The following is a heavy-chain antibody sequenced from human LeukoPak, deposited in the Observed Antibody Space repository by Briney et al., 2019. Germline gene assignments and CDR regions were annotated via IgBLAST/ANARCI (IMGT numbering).Heavy chain of an antibody. V-gene: IGHV3-7*03. CDR2: IKQDGSEK. CDR3: ARGLRWPDF. CDR1: GFIFSSDW. J-gene: IGHJ4*02. Sequence: GGSLRLSCAASGFIFSSDWMNWVRQAPGEGLEWVANIKQDGSEKYYVASVKGRFTISRDNAKNSLYLQMNSLRADDPAVYYCARGLRWPDFGGQGTLVTVSS. D-gene: IGHD4-23*01.